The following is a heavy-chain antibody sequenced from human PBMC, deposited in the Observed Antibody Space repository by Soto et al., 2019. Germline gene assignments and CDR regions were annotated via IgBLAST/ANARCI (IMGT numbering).Heavy chain of an antibody. CDR2: MNPNSGNT. D-gene: IGHD3-3*01. CDR1: GYTFTSYD. CDR3: ARGPLYYDFWSGYYKKGAFDI. J-gene: IGHJ3*02. V-gene: IGHV1-8*01. Sequence: VSVKVSCKASGYTFTSYDINWVRQATGQGLEWMGWMNPNSGNTGYAQKFQGRVTMTRNTSISTAYMELSSLRSEDTAVYYCARGPLYYDFWSGYYKKGAFDIWGQGTMVTVSS.